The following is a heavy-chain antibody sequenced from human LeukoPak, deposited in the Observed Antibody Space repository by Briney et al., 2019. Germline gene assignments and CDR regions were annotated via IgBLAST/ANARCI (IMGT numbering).Heavy chain of an antibody. J-gene: IGHJ4*02. Sequence: SETLSLTCTVSGGSISSYYWSWIRQPPGKGLEWIGYINYSGSTNYNPSLKSRVTISVDTSKNQFSLKLSSVTAADTAVYYCARAPYDFWSGYHFDYWGQGTLVTVSS. V-gene: IGHV4-59*01. CDR3: ARAPYDFWSGYHFDY. CDR2: INYSGST. CDR1: GGSISSYY. D-gene: IGHD3-3*01.